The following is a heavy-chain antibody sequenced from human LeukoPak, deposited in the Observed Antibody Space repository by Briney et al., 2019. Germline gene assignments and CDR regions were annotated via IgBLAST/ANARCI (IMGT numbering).Heavy chain of an antibody. CDR3: ARHRTSGWGLDY. D-gene: IGHD6-19*01. V-gene: IGHV4-38-2*01. CDR1: GFTFSTYA. Sequence: PGGSLRLSCAASGFTFSTYAMSWVRQAPGKGLEWIGSIYYSGSTYYNPSLKSRVTMSVDTSKNQVSLKLTSVTAADTAVYYCARHRTSGWGLDYWGQGSLVTVSS. CDR2: IYYSGST. J-gene: IGHJ4*02.